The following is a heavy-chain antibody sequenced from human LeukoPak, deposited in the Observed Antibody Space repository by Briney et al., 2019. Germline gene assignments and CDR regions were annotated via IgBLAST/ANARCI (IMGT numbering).Heavy chain of an antibody. CDR1: GGSFTAYY. D-gene: IGHD3-10*01. CDR3: ARTTPRGDYSGSDSYYNG. Sequence: PPESLSLTCILHGGSFTAYYGGWNRQPPGEGPEWNGKINHSVTTDYNPSLKSRVTISVDTYKDQFTLNLNYVTAEDTAVYFCARTTPRGDYSGSDSYYNGWGQGTMVTVSS. CDR2: INHSVTT. J-gene: IGHJ1*01. V-gene: IGHV4-34*01.